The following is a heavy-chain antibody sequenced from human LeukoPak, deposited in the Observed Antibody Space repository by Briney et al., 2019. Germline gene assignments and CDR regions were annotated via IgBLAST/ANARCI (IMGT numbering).Heavy chain of an antibody. D-gene: IGHD3-22*01. CDR2: ISGSGGSA. J-gene: IGHJ4*02. CDR1: GFTFSSYA. Sequence: PGGSLRLSCAASGFTFSSYAMSWVRQAPGKGLEWVSAISGSGGSAYYADSVKGRFTISRDNSKNTLYLQMNSLRAEDTAVYYCAKMRGEGSGCFDYWGQGTLVTVSS. CDR3: AKMRGEGSGCFDY. V-gene: IGHV3-23*01.